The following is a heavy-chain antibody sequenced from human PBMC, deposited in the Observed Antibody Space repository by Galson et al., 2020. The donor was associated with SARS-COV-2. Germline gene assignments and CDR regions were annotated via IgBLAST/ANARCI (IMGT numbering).Heavy chain of an antibody. V-gene: IGHV4-59*01. Sequence: GSLRLSCTVSGGPTSSSYWSWIRQPPGKGLEWIGYIYYSGSTYYNPSLKSRVTISVDTSKNQFSLKLSSVTAADTAVYYCARLGYCSTIRCQPFDYWGQGTLVTVSS. J-gene: IGHJ4*02. CDR1: GGPTSSSY. D-gene: IGHD2-2*01. CDR2: IYYSGST. CDR3: ARLGYCSTIRCQPFDY.